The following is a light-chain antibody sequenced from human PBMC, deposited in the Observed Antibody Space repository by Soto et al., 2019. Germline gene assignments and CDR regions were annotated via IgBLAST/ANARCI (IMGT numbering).Light chain of an antibody. CDR2: DVS. CDR1: SSDVGGYNY. Sequence: QSVLTQPASVSGSPGQSITISCTGTSSDVGGYNYVSWYQQHPGKAPKLMIYDVSNRPSVVSNRFSGSKSGNTASLTISGLQAEDEADYYCSSYTSSSTRGVFGGGTKLTVL. J-gene: IGLJ2*01. V-gene: IGLV2-14*01. CDR3: SSYTSSSTRGV.